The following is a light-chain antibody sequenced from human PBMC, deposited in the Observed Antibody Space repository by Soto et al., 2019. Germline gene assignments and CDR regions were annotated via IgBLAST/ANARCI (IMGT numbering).Light chain of an antibody. CDR1: SSNIGTNN. V-gene: IGLV1-51*01. Sequence: QSVLTQPPSVSAAPGQKVTISCSGGSSNIGTNNVCWYQHVPGTAPKILIFDNSNRPSGIPERFAGSKSGTSATLGITGLQTGDEADYYCAAWDSSLSAVVCGGGTKLTVL. J-gene: IGLJ2*01. CDR2: DNS. CDR3: AAWDSSLSAVV.